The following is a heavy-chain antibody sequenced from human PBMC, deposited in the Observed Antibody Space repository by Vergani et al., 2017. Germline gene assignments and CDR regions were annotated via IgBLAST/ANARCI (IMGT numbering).Heavy chain of an antibody. V-gene: IGHV4-59*01. CDR2: IYYTGST. D-gene: IGHD2-2*01. J-gene: IGHJ3*02. Sequence: QVQLQESGPGLVKPSETLSLTCTVSGGSISGYYWSWIRQPAGXGLEWIGYIYYTGSTNYSPSLKRRVTISVDTSKNQFSLKLSSVTAADTAVYYCARATLGYCSSTSCYGKALDIWGQGTMVTVSS. CDR3: ARATLGYCSSTSCYGKALDI. CDR1: GGSISGYY.